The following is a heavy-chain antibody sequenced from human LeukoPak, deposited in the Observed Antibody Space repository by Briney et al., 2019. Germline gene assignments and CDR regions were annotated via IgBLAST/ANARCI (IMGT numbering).Heavy chain of an antibody. CDR3: ARDPEDYYDSSAYYDGFDM. V-gene: IGHV3-7*01. J-gene: IGHJ3*02. CDR1: GFTFSSYW. Sequence: GGSLRLSCAASGFTFSSYWMSWVRQAPGKGLEWVANIKHDGSVQYCVDSVKGRFTISRDNAKNSLYLQMNSLRAEDTAVYYCARDPEDYYDSSAYYDGFDMWGQGTMATVSS. CDR2: IKHDGSVQ. D-gene: IGHD3-22*01.